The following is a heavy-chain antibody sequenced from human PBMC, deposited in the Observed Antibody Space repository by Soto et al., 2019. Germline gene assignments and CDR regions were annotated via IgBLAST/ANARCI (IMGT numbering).Heavy chain of an antibody. V-gene: IGHV3-30-3*01. CDR3: ARDLSPEHEYGDYSFDY. J-gene: IGHJ4*02. Sequence: ESGGGVVQPGRSLRLSCAASGFTFSSYAMHWVRQAPGKGLEWVAVISYDGNNKHYADSVKGRFTISRDNSKNTLHLQMSSLRAEDTAVYYCARDLSPEHEYGDYSFDYWGQGTLVTVSS. CDR1: GFTFSSYA. CDR2: ISYDGNNK. D-gene: IGHD4-17*01.